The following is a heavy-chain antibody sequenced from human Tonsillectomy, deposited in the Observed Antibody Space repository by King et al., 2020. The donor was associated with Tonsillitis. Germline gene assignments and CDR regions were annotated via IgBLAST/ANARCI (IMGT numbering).Heavy chain of an antibody. J-gene: IGHJ4*02. D-gene: IGHD1-26*01. Sequence: VQLQESGPGLVKPSQTLSLTCAVSGGSISSGGYSWSWIRQPPGKGLEWIGYIYYSGSTYYNPSLKSRVTISVEPSKNQFSLKLSSVTAADTAVYYCARDDSGSFTVDYWGQGTLVTVSS. CDR3: ARDDSGSFTVDY. CDR2: IYYSGST. CDR1: GGSISSGGYS. V-gene: IGHV4-30-4*07.